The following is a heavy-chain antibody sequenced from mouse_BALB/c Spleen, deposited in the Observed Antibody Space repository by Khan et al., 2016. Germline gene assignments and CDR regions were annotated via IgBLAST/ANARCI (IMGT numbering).Heavy chain of an antibody. V-gene: IGHV3-6*02. CDR1: GYSITSGYY. CDR3: ARGELVGVY. D-gene: IGHD1-1*01. CDR2: IRYDGSH. Sequence: VPLQASGPCLVKPSQSLSLSCSVTGYSITSGYYWNWIRQFPGNKLEWMGYIRYDGSHNYNPSLTTRISITRDKAKNQVFLKLKTGTTEDKATYDCARGELVGVYWREGTTLTDSS. J-gene: IGHJ2*01.